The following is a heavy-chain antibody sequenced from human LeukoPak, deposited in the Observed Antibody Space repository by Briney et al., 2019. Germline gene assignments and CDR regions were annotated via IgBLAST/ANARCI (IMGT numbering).Heavy chain of an antibody. CDR1: GFTFSSYA. CDR2: ISYDGSNK. V-gene: IGHV3-30*04. J-gene: IGHJ4*02. CDR3: TTDRVIVVVTPLGPGSGVDY. D-gene: IGHD3-22*01. Sequence: PGGSLRLSCAASGFTFSSYAMHWVRQAPGKGLEWVAVISYDGSNKYYADSVKGRFTISRDNSKNTLYLQMNSLKTEDTAVYYCTTDRVIVVVTPLGPGSGVDYWGQGTLVTVSS.